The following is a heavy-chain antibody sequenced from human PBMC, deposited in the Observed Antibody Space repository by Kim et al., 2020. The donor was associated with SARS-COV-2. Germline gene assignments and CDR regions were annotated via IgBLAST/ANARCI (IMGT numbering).Heavy chain of an antibody. Sequence: GGSLRLSCAASGFTFSSYSMNWVRQAPGKGLEWVSSISSSSSYIYYADSVKGRFTISRDNAKNSLYLQMNSLRAEDTAVYYCARASYSLELTEYYYYYMDVWGKGTTVTVSS. D-gene: IGHD1-7*01. CDR1: GFTFSSYS. CDR3: ARASYSLELTEYYYYYMDV. V-gene: IGHV3-21*01. CDR2: ISSSSSYI. J-gene: IGHJ6*03.